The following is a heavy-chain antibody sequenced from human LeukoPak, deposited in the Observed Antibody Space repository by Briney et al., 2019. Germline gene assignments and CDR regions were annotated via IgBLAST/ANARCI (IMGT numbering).Heavy chain of an antibody. CDR2: IYNSGST. D-gene: IGHD2-2*01. CDR3: ARERYCSRSSCYSDWFDP. V-gene: IGHV4-59*01. Sequence: SETLSLTCTVSGDSISSSYWSRIRQTPGKGLEWIGYIYNSGSTKYNPSLKSRVTISVDTSKNQFSLNLTSVTAADTAVYYCARERYCSRSSCYSDWFDPWGQGTLVTVSS. CDR1: GDSISSSY. J-gene: IGHJ5*02.